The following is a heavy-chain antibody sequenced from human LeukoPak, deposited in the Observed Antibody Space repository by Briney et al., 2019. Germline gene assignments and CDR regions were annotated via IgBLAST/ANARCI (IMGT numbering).Heavy chain of an antibody. J-gene: IGHJ4*02. D-gene: IGHD3-22*01. V-gene: IGHV3-30-3*01. CDR2: ISYDGSNK. Sequence: PGGSLRLSCAASGFTFSSYAMHWVRQAPGKRLEWVAVISYDGSNKYYADSVKGRFTISRDNSKNTLYLQMNSLRAEDTAVYYCAKDNYYDSSGYHWGQGTLVTVSS. CDR1: GFTFSSYA. CDR3: AKDNYYDSSGYH.